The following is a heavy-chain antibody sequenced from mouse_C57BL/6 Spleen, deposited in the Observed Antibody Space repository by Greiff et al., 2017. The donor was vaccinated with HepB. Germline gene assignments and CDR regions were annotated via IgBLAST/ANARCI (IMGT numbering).Heavy chain of an antibody. Sequence: EVKLMESGGGLVKPGGSLKLSCAASGFTFSSYAMSWVRQTPEKRLEWVATISDGGSYTYYPDNVKGRFTISRDNAKNNLYLQMSHLKAEDTAMYYCAREPRGDYFDYWGQGTTLAVSS. V-gene: IGHV5-4*01. D-gene: IGHD3-1*01. CDR3: AREPRGDYFDY. J-gene: IGHJ2*01. CDR2: ISDGGSYT. CDR1: GFTFSSYA.